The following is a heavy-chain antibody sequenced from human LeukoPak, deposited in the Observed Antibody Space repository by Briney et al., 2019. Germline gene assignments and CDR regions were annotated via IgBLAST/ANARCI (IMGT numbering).Heavy chain of an antibody. Sequence: GSSLRLSCAASGFPFSDYGIHWVRQAPGKGPEWVAVIWHDGSRKIYADSVKGRLTISRDDSKNTIHLLMNPLRVEDTAVYFCAGGDGGDDYIWVTFRHSRLPFDYWGRGILVSVPS. J-gene: IGHJ4*02. CDR1: GFPFSDYG. CDR2: IWHDGSRK. CDR3: AGGDGGDDYIWVTFRHSRLPFDY. V-gene: IGHV3-33*01. D-gene: IGHD3-16*01.